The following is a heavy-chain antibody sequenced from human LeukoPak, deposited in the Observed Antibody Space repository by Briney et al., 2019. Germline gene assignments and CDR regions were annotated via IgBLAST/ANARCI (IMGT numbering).Heavy chain of an antibody. D-gene: IGHD3-3*01. CDR3: AGQGTNVLRFLEWLNSP. J-gene: IGHJ5*02. CDR1: GGSFSGYY. Sequence: PSETLSLTCAVYGGSFSGYYWSWIRQPPGKGLEWIGEINHSGSTYYNPSLKSRVTISVDTSKNQFSLKLSSVTAADTAVYYCAGQGTNVLRFLEWLNSPWGQGTLVTVSS. CDR2: INHSGST. V-gene: IGHV4-34*01.